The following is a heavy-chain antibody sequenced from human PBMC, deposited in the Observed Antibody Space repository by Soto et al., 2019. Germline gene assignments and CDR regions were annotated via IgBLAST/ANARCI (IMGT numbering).Heavy chain of an antibody. CDR2: IWYDGSNK. J-gene: IGHJ6*03. CDR3: ARDQEEDYGDYNYYYYYMDV. V-gene: IGHV3-33*01. D-gene: IGHD4-17*01. CDR1: GFTFSSYG. Sequence: GGSLRLSCAASGFTFSSYGMHWVRQAPGKGLEWVAVIWYDGSNKYYADSVKGRFTISRDNSKNTLYLQMNSLRAEDTAVYYCARDQEEDYGDYNYYYYYMDVWGKGTTVTVSS.